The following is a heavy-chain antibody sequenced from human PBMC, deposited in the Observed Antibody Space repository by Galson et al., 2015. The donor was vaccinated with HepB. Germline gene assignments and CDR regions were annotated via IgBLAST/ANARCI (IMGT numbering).Heavy chain of an antibody. D-gene: IGHD4-11*01. V-gene: IGHV3-23*01. CDR3: AKLGFNTVIPY. CDR1: GFTFSSYA. CDR2: IPGSGIYT. J-gene: IGHJ4*02. Sequence: SLRLSCAASGFTFSSYAMSWVRQAPGKGLEWVSTIPGSGIYTYYADSVKGRFTISRDNSKNTLYLQMNSLRAEDTAVYYCAKLGFNTVIPYWGRGTLVTVSS.